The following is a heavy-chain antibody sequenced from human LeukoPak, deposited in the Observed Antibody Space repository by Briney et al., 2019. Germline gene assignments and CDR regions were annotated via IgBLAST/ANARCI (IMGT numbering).Heavy chain of an antibody. D-gene: IGHD3-10*01. CDR1: GIPFTNF. CDR3: ARDRPGITMVRGVIITGGYFDL. CDR2: LSSSGSTN. V-gene: IGHV3-48*03. J-gene: IGHJ2*01. Sequence: PGGSLRLSCAASGIPFTNFWVRQAPGKGLEWVSYLSSSGSTNYYADSVKGRFTISRDNAKNSLYLQMNSLRVEDTAVYYCARDRPGITMVRGVIITGGYFDLWGRGTLVTVSS.